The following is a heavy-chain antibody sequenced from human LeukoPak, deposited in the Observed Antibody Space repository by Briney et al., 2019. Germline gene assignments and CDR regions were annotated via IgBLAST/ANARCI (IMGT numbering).Heavy chain of an antibody. V-gene: IGHV1-18*01. J-gene: IGHJ4*02. CDR2: ISVYHGNT. CDR1: GYTFTSYG. D-gene: IGHD2-15*01. CDR3: ARDGYCSGGSCSEY. Sequence: SVTLSCTASGYTFTSYGISWVRQAPGQGLGWMGWISVYHGNTNYAQKLQGRVTMTTDTSTSTAYMELRSLRSDDTAVYYCARDGYCSGGSCSEYWGQGTLVTVSS.